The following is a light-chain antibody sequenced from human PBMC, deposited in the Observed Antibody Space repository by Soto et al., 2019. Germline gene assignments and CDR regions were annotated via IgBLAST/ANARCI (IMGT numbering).Light chain of an antibody. V-gene: IGKV3-20*01. Sequence: EIVLTQSPGTQSLSPGEGATLSCRASQSVTSSYLGWYQQKPGQAPRLLIYGASSRATGIPDRFSGSGSGTDFTLTISRLEPEDFAVYYCQQYGSSPWTFGQGTKVEIK. CDR1: QSVTSSY. J-gene: IGKJ1*01. CDR2: GAS. CDR3: QQYGSSPWT.